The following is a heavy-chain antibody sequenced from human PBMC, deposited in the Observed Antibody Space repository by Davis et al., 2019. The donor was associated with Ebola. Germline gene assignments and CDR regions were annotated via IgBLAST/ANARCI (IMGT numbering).Heavy chain of an antibody. J-gene: IGHJ6*04. CDR2: ISAYNGNT. D-gene: IGHD3-3*01. Sequence: ASVKVSCKASDYTFTNYGISWVRQAPGQGLEWMGWISAYNGNTNYAQKLQGRVTMTTDTSTSTAYMELRSLRSDDTAVYYCARGDYDFWSGYYTTGMDVWGKGTTVTVSS. V-gene: IGHV1-18*04. CDR3: ARGDYDFWSGYYTTGMDV. CDR1: DYTFTNYG.